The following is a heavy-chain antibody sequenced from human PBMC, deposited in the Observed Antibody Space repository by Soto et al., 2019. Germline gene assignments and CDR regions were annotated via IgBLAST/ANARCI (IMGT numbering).Heavy chain of an antibody. Sequence: QVQLVESGGGVVQPGRSLTLSCAASGFIFSASGMHWVRQAPGKGLEWVALIWYDGSTEYYADSVKGRFTISRDNSKNTLNLQMNSLRVEDTSVYYCARGSGHYYYNMDVWGQGTTVTVSS. J-gene: IGHJ6*02. CDR1: GFIFSASG. D-gene: IGHD2-15*01. V-gene: IGHV3-33*01. CDR3: ARGSGHYYYNMDV. CDR2: IWYDGSTE.